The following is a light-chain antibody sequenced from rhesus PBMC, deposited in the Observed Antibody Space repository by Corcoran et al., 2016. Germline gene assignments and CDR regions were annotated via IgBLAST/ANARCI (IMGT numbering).Light chain of an antibody. Sequence: DIQMTQSPSSLSASVGDRVTITCRASQGINHYLSWYQQKTGKAPKPLIYDASSLETGVPSRFSGSGSGTDYTRTFSGLQPEDIATYYCQQYSKSPPSFGGGTKVEIK. CDR1: QGINHY. CDR2: DAS. V-gene: IGKV1-66*01. J-gene: IGKJ4*01. CDR3: QQYSKSPPS.